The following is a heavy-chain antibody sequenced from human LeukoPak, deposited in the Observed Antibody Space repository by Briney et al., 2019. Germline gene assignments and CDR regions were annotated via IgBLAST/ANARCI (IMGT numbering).Heavy chain of an antibody. CDR1: GFTVSSNY. Sequence: GGSLRLSCAASGFTVSSNYMSWVRQAPGKGLEWVSVIYSGGSTYYADSVKGRFTISRDNAKNSLYLQMNSLRAEDTAVYYCARFVMGAPRSTYMDVWGKGTTVTVSS. D-gene: IGHD2-2*01. CDR2: IYSGGST. CDR3: ARFVMGAPRSTYMDV. V-gene: IGHV3-66*01. J-gene: IGHJ6*03.